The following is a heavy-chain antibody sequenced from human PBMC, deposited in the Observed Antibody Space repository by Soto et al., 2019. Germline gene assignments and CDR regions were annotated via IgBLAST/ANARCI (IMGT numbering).Heavy chain of an antibody. D-gene: IGHD2-8*01. CDR1: GGSFSGYY. Sequence: QVQLQQWGAGLLKPSETLSLTCAVYGGSFSGYYWSWIRQPPGKGLEWIGESNHSGSPNYKPSLKSRVTISVDTSKNQFSLKLSSVTAADTAVYYCARLSIVLMVYATYYMDVWGKGTTVTVSS. V-gene: IGHV4-34*01. CDR2: SNHSGSP. CDR3: ARLSIVLMVYATYYMDV. J-gene: IGHJ6*03.